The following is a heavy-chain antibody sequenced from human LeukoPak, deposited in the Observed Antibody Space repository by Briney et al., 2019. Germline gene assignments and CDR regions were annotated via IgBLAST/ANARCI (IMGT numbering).Heavy chain of an antibody. V-gene: IGHV4-38-2*02. Sequence: SETLSLTCTVSGYSISSGYYRGWIRQPPGKGLEWIGSIYHSGSTYYNPSLKSRVTISVDTSKNQFSLKLSSVTAADTAVYYCARVWVIVSYFDYWGQGTLVTVSS. J-gene: IGHJ4*02. CDR2: IYHSGST. CDR3: ARVWVIVSYFDY. D-gene: IGHD3-22*01. CDR1: GYSISSGYY.